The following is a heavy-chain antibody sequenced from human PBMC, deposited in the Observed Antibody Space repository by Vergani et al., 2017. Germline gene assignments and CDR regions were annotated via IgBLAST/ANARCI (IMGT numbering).Heavy chain of an antibody. D-gene: IGHD3-3*01. CDR2: INHIGST. Sequence: QVQLQQWGAGLLKPSETLSLTCAVYGGSFSGYYWSWIRQPPGKGLEWIEEINHIGSTNYNPSLKSRVTISVDTSKNQFSLKLSSVTAADTAVYYCARGLRYYDFWSGYYKDPPYVDYWGQGILVTVSS. CDR1: GGSFSGYY. J-gene: IGHJ4*02. CDR3: ARGLRYYDFWSGYYKDPPYVDY. V-gene: IGHV4-34*01.